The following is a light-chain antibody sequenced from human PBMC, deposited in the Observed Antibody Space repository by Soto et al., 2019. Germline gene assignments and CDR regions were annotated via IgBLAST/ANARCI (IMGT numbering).Light chain of an antibody. Sequence: DIEVTQSPATLSASVGDRVTITCRASQSISSWLAWYPQKPGKAPKLLIYAASSLQSGVPSRFSCSGAGAVCTRSISSLQPEDVFTDCCLQSHSTPRTFSQGTKVDIK. J-gene: IGKJ1*01. V-gene: IGKV1-39*01. CDR2: AAS. CDR3: LQSHSTPRT. CDR1: QSISSW.